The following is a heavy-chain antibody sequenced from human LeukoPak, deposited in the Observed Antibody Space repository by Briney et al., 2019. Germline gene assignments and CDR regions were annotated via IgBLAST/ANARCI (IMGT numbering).Heavy chain of an antibody. CDR3: ARHLAPDRGDWFDP. CDR1: VGPIRSSSYY. V-gene: IGHV4-39*01. CDR2: IYYSGST. D-gene: IGHD2-2*01. J-gene: IGHJ5*02. Sequence: PSETLSLTSTVSVGPIRSSSYYWGWIRQPPGKGLEWIGSIYYSGSTYYNPSLKSRVTISVDTSKNQFSLKLSSVTAADTAVYYCARHLAPDRGDWFDPWGQGTLVTVSS.